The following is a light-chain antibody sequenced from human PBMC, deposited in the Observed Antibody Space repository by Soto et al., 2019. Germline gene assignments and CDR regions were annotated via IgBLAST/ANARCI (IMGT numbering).Light chain of an antibody. V-gene: IGKV2-28*01. J-gene: IGKJ4*01. CDR3: MQALETPLT. CDR1: QSLLHDNGYNY. Sequence: IVMTQSPLTLPVIPGEPASISCRSNQSLLHDNGYNYLDWYLQKPGQSPQLLIYLGSNRASGVTDRVSGSGSGTDFTLKISRVEAADVVVYFCMQALETPLTFGGGTKMEIK. CDR2: LGS.